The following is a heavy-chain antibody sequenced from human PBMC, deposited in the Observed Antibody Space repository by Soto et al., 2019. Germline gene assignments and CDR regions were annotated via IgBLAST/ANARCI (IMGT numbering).Heavy chain of an antibody. CDR3: ARVPGHKNSRGDY. CDR2: INPKTGDT. CDR1: GYTFTHYY. Sequence: QVQLVQSGAEVKKPGASVSVSCKASGYTFTHYYIHWVRRAPGQGLEWMGLINPKTGDTNFAQKFRERVTMTRYTSPNTANMKLSSLRSDDTAVYYCARVPGHKNSRGDYWGQGTPVTVSS. V-gene: IGHV1-2*02. D-gene: IGHD1-7*01. J-gene: IGHJ4*02.